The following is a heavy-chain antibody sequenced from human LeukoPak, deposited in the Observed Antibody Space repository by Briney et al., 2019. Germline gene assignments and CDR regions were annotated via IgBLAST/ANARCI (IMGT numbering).Heavy chain of an antibody. D-gene: IGHD3-10*01. J-gene: IGHJ6*02. CDR1: DGSFDDYY. CDR2: SGSS. CDR3: ARTRRHYYGSGKNLTPWPAGLDV. V-gene: IGHV4-59*01. Sequence: SETLSLTCTVSDGSFDDYYWTWIRQPPGKGLEWIGYSGSSKYNPSLKSRLTITVDTSKRHFSLTLSPVTAADTAVYYCARTRRHYYGSGKNLTPWPAGLDVWGQGTTVIVS.